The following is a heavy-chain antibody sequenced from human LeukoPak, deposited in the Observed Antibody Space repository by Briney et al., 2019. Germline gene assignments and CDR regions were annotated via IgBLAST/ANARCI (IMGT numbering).Heavy chain of an antibody. CDR2: IYYSGST. CDR1: RGSFSTYY. J-gene: IGHJ5*02. CDR3: ARTLTVRNWFDP. Sequence: SETLSLTCAVYRGSFSTYYWNWIRQPPGKGLEWIGYIYYSGSTNYNPSLKSRVTISVDTSKNQFSLKLSSVTAADTAVYYCARTLTVRNWFDPWGQGTLVTVSS. D-gene: IGHD6-6*01. V-gene: IGHV4-59*08.